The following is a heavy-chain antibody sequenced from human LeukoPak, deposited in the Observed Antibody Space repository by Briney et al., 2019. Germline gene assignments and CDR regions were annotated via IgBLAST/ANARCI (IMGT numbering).Heavy chain of an antibody. CDR3: ARLGSFEDY. CDR2: TYYRSKWYN. V-gene: IGHV6-1*01. Sequence: SQTLSLTCAISGESVSSKSATWNWIRQSPSRGLEWLGRTYYRSKWYNDYALSVNSRITINPDTSKNQFSLQLNSVTPEDAAVYYCARLGSFEDYWGQGTLVTVSS. D-gene: IGHD1-26*01. J-gene: IGHJ4*02. CDR1: GESVSSKSAT.